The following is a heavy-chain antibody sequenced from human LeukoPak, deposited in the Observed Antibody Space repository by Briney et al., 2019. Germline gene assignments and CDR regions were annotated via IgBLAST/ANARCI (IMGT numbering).Heavy chain of an antibody. D-gene: IGHD5-18*01. CDR3: ARVIRVGYADY. CDR2: IYYSGST. V-gene: IGHV4-39*07. J-gene: IGHJ4*02. Sequence: SETLSLTCTVSGGSIRSSSYYWGWLRQPPGKGLEWTGSIYYSGSTYYNPSLKSRVTISVDTSKNQFSLKLSSVTAADTAVYYCARVIRVGYADYWGQGTLVTVSS. CDR1: GGSIRSSSYY.